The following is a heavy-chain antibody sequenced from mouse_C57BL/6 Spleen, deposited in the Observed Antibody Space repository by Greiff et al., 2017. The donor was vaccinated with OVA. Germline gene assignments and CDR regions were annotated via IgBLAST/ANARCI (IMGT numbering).Heavy chain of an antibody. CDR1: GYTFTDYE. J-gene: IGHJ4*01. V-gene: IGHV1-15*01. CDR2: IDPETGGT. CDR3: TRLAPYAMDY. Sequence: QVQLQQSGAELVRPGASVTLSCKASGYTFTDYEMHWVKQTPVHGLEWIGAIDPETGGTAYNQKFKGKAILTADKSSSTAYMELRSLISEDSAVYYCTRLAPYAMDYWGQGTSVTVSS.